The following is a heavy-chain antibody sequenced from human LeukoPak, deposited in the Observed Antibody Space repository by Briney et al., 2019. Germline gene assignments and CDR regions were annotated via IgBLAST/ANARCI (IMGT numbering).Heavy chain of an antibody. V-gene: IGHV1-8*03. J-gene: IGHJ4*02. D-gene: IGHD6-13*01. CDR3: ARVAQQLVPGDY. Sequence: AASVKVSCKASGYTFTSYDINWVRQATGQGLEWMGWMNPNSGNTGYAQKFQGRVTITRNTSISTAYMELSRLRSDDTAVYYCARVAQQLVPGDYWGQGTLVTVSS. CDR2: MNPNSGNT. CDR1: GYTFTSYD.